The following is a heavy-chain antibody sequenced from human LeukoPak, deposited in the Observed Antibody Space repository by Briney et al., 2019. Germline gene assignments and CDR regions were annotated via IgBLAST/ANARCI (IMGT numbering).Heavy chain of an antibody. V-gene: IGHV3-74*01. CDR1: GFTFSSDW. Sequence: LAGGSLRLSCAASGFTFSSDWMHWVRQAPGKGLVWVSRINSDGSSTSYADSVKGRFTISRDNAKNSLYLQMNSLRAGDTAVYYCARVPKDYYDSSGYYSDWGQGTLVTVS. CDR2: INSDGSST. CDR3: ARVPKDYYDSSGYYSD. D-gene: IGHD3-22*01. J-gene: IGHJ4*02.